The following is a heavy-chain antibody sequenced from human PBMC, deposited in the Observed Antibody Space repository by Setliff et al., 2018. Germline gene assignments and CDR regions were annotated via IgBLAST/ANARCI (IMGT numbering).Heavy chain of an antibody. Sequence: ASVKVSCKASGYIFAGYYMHWLRQTPGQGLEWMGYVNPIGGGATYAQKFQGRVTLTRDTSITTTYMELNSLRSDDTAIHYCARDLNRWFGEFAFDIWGQGTMVTVSS. V-gene: IGHV1-2*02. J-gene: IGHJ3*02. CDR3: ARDLNRWFGEFAFDI. D-gene: IGHD3-10*01. CDR2: VNPIGGGA. CDR1: GYIFAGYY.